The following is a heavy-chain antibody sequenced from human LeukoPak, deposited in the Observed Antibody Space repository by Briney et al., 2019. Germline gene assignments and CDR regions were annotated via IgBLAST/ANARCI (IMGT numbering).Heavy chain of an antibody. V-gene: IGHV4-59*01. CDR1: GGSISSYY. CDR3: ARDGGTIFGVVTPFDY. J-gene: IGHJ4*02. D-gene: IGHD3-3*01. Sequence: SETLSLTCTVSGGSISSYYWSWIRQPPGKGLEWIGYIYYSGSTNYNPSLKSRVTISVDTSKNQFSLKLSSVTAADTAVYYCARDGGTIFGVVTPFDYWGQGTLVIVSS. CDR2: IYYSGST.